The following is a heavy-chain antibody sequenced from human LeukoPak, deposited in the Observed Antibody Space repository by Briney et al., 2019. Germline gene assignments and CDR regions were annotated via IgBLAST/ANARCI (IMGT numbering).Heavy chain of an antibody. CDR1: GGSISSYY. J-gene: IGHJ4*02. CDR3: ARSLGETPLTSFDY. D-gene: IGHD3-10*01. Sequence: PSETLSLTCTVSGGSISSYYWSWIRQPPGKGLEWIGYIYYSGSTNYNPSLKSRVTISVDTSKNQFSLKLSSVTAADTAVYYCARSLGETPLTSFDYWGQGTLVTVSS. CDR2: IYYSGST. V-gene: IGHV4-59*01.